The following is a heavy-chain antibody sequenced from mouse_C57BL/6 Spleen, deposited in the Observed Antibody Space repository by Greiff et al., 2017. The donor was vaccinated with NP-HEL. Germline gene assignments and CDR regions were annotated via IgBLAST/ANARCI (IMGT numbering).Heavy chain of an antibody. CDR3: ARSGYYGSSEGYFDV. CDR2: IDPANGNT. D-gene: IGHD1-1*01. V-gene: IGHV14-3*01. CDR1: GFNIKNTY. J-gene: IGHJ1*03. Sequence: EVQLVESVAELVRPGASVKLSCTASGFNIKNTYMHWVKQRPEQGLEWIGRIDPANGNTKYAPKFQGKATITADTYSNTAYLQLSSLTSEDTAISYCARSGYYGSSEGYFDVWGTGTTVTVSS.